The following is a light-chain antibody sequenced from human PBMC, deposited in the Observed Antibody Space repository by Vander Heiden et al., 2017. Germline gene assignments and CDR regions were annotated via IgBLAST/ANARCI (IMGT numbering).Light chain of an antibody. CDR1: SGSVSTSYY. J-gene: IGLJ3*02. CDR3: VLYMGSGIWV. V-gene: IGLV8-61*01. CDR2: NTN. Sequence: TVVTQEPSFSVAPGGTVTRTCGLSSGSVSTSYYPSWYQHTPGQAPRTLIYNTNTRSSGVPDRFSGSILGNKAALTITGAQADDESDYYCVLYMGSGIWVFGGGTKLTVL.